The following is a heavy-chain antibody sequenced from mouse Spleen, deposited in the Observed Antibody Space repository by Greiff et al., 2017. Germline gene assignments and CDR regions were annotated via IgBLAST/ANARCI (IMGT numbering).Heavy chain of an antibody. CDR2: IDPSDSYT. Sequence: QVQLQQPGAELVKPGASVKLSCKASGYTFTSYWMQWVKQRPGQGLEWIGEIDPSDSYTNYNQKFKGKATLTVDTSSSTAYMQLSSLTSEDSAVYYCARNHGSSWFAYWGQGTLVTVSA. CDR1: GYTFTSYW. CDR3: ARNHGSSWFAY. J-gene: IGHJ3*01. V-gene: IGHV1-50*01.